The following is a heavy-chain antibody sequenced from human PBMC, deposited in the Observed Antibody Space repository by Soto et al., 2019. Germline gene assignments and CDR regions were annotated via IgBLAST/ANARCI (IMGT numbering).Heavy chain of an antibody. CDR3: TTMNY. Sequence: GSLELSCAASGVTLRNAGVSWVCQAPGKGLEWVGRIKSKTDGGTTDYAAPVKGRFTISRDDSKNTLYLQMNSLKTEDTAVYYCTTMNYWGQGTLVTVSS. V-gene: IGHV3-15*01. J-gene: IGHJ4*02. CDR1: GVTLRNAG. CDR2: IKSKTDGGTT.